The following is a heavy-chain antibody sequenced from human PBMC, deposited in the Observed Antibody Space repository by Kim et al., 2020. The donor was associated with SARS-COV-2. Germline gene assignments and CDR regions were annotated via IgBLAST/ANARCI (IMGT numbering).Heavy chain of an antibody. Sequence: SETLSLTCAVYGGSFSGYYWSWIRQPPGKGLEWIGEINHSGSTNYNPSLKSRVTISVDTSKNQFSLKLSSVTAADTAVYYCARGVAVAGIGYWGQGTLVTFCS. J-gene: IGHJ4*02. CDR3: ARGVAVAGIGY. V-gene: IGHV4-34*01. D-gene: IGHD6-19*01. CDR1: GGSFSGYY. CDR2: INHSGST.